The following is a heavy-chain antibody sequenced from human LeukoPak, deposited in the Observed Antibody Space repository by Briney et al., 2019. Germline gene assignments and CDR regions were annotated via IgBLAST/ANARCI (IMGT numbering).Heavy chain of an antibody. D-gene: IGHD1-26*01. CDR3: ARDGDIVGATTRYYYYYMDV. Sequence: SETLSLTCTVSGGSISSYYWSWIRQPAGKGLEWIGRIYTSGSTNYNPSLKSRVTMSVDTSKNQFSLKLSSVTAADTAVYYCARDGDIVGATTRYYYYYMDVWGKGTTVTISS. CDR1: GGSISSYY. V-gene: IGHV4-4*07. CDR2: IYTSGST. J-gene: IGHJ6*03.